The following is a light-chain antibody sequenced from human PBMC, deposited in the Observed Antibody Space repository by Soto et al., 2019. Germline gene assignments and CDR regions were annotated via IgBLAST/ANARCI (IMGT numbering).Light chain of an antibody. CDR2: EVI. J-gene: IGLJ2*01. V-gene: IGLV2-14*01. Sequence: QSAMTQPASVSGSPGQSITISCTGTNSDLANYNSVSWYQQHPGKAPKLILFEVINRPSGISNRFSGSKSGTTASLTISGLQTDDEADYYCGSYTGNNAWLFGGWTKVTVL. CDR1: NSDLANYNS. CDR3: GSYTGNNAWL.